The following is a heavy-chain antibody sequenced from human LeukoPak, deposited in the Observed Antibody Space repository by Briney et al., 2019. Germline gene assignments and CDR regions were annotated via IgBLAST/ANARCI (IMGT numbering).Heavy chain of an antibody. D-gene: IGHD4-17*01. V-gene: IGHV4-31*03. CDR3: AREETTVTHNWFDP. Sequence: PSETLSLTCTVSGGSISSGGYYWSWIRQHPGKGLEWIGYIYYSGSTYYNPSLKSRVTISVDTSKNQFSLKLSSVTAADTAVYYCAREETTVTHNWFDPWGQGTLVTVPS. CDR1: GGSISSGGYY. CDR2: IYYSGST. J-gene: IGHJ5*02.